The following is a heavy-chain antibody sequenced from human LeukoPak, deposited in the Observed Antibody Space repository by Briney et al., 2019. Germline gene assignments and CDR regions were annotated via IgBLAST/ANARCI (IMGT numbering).Heavy chain of an antibody. J-gene: IGHJ4*02. Sequence: ASVKVSCKASGYTFTSYYMHWVRQAPGQGLEWMGIINPSGGSTSYAQKFQGRVTITADESTSTAYMELSSLRSEDTAVYYCARMTAFVDTAMDKTKYYFDYWGQGTLVTVSS. V-gene: IGHV1-46*01. CDR3: ARMTAFVDTAMDKTKYYFDY. D-gene: IGHD5-18*01. CDR2: INPSGGST. CDR1: GYTFTSYY.